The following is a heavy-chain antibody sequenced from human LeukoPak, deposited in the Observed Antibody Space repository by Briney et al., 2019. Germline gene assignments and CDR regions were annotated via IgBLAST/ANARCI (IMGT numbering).Heavy chain of an antibody. V-gene: IGHV4-38-2*01. D-gene: IGHD3-22*01. J-gene: IGHJ4*02. CDR3: ARQYWDDSKLDY. CDR2: IYHSGST. Sequence: SETLSLTCAVSGYSISSGYYWDWIRQPPGKGLEWIGNIYHSGSTYYNPSLKSRVTISVDTSKNQFSLKLSPVTAADTAVYYCARQYWDDSKLDYWGQGTLVTVSS. CDR1: GYSISSGYY.